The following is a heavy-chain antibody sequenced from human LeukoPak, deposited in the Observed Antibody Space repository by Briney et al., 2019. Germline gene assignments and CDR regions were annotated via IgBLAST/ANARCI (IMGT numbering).Heavy chain of an antibody. V-gene: IGHV5-51*01. CDR2: IYPGDSDT. D-gene: IGHD6-19*01. Sequence: GASLKISCKGSGYSFTSYWIGWVRPMPGKGLEWMGIIYPGDSDTRYSPSFQGQVTISVDKSIATSCLQWSRLKASDSAMYYCARGLGSYFDYWGQGTLVTVSS. CDR3: ARGLGSYFDY. J-gene: IGHJ4*02. CDR1: GYSFTSYW.